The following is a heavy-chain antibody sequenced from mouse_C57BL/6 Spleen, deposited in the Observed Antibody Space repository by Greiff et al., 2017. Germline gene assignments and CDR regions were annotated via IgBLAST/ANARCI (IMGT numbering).Heavy chain of an antibody. CDR2: IDPSDSYT. V-gene: IGHV1-69*01. J-gene: IGHJ2*01. CDR1: GYTFTSYW. D-gene: IGHD6-1*01. Sequence: QVQLQQPGAELVMPGASVKLSCKASGYTFTSYWMHWVKQRPGQGLEWIGEIDPSDSYTNYNQKFKGKSTLTVDKSSSTAYMQLSSLTSEDSAVYSCARSGAAQGGYFGYWGKGTTLTVAS. CDR3: ARSGAAQGGYFGY.